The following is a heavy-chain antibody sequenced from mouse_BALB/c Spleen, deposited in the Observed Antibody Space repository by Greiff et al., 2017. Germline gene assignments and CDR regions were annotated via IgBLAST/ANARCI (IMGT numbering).Heavy chain of an antibody. D-gene: IGHD1-1*01. V-gene: IGHV5-17*02. J-gene: IGHJ3*01. CDR3: ATITTFAY. CDR2: ISSGSSTI. CDR1: GFTFSSFG. Sequence: EVMLVESGGGLVQPGGSRKLSCAASGFTFSSFGMHWVRQAPEKGLEWVAYISSGSSTIYYADTVKGRFTISRDKPKNTLFLQMTSLRSEDTAMYYCATITTFAYWGQGTLVTVSA.